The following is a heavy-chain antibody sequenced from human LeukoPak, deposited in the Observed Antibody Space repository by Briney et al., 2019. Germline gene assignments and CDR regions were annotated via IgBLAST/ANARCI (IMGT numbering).Heavy chain of an antibody. J-gene: IGHJ4*02. D-gene: IGHD2-21*02. V-gene: IGHV3-30*18. CDR2: ISYDGSNK. Sequence: GGSLRLSCAASGFTFSSYGMHWVRQAPGKGLEWVAVISYDGSNKYYADSVKGRFTISRDNSKNTLYLQMNSLRAEDTAAYYCAKGPDSPLAYCGGDCYFDYWGQGTLVTVSS. CDR3: AKGPDSPLAYCGGDCYFDY. CDR1: GFTFSSYG.